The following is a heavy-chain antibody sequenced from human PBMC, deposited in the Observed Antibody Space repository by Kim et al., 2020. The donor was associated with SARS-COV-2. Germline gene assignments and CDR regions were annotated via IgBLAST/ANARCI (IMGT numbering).Heavy chain of an antibody. CDR2: IKSKTDGGTT. V-gene: IGHV3-15*01. CDR3: TTVLMSGIAAARADY. D-gene: IGHD6-13*01. CDR1: GFTFSNAW. J-gene: IGHJ4*02. Sequence: GGSLRLSCAASGFTFSNAWMSWVRQAPGKGLEWVGRIKSKTDGGTTDYAAPVKGRFTISRDDSKNTLYLQMNSLKTEDTAVYYCTTVLMSGIAAARADYWGQGTLVTVSS.